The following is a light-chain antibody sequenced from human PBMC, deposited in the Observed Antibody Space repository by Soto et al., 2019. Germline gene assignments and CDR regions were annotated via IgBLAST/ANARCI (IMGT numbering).Light chain of an antibody. J-gene: IGKJ1*01. V-gene: IGKV3-15*01. Sequence: EIVMTQSPATLSVSPVERATLSCRASQSVSSNLAWYQQKPGQAPRLLIYGASTRATGIPARFSGSGSGTEFTLTISSLQSEDFAVYYCQQYEKWWTFGQGTKVDIK. CDR3: QQYEKWWT. CDR1: QSVSSN. CDR2: GAS.